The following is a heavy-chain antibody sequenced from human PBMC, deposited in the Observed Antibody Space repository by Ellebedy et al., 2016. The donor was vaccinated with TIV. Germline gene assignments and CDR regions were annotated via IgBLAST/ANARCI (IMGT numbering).Heavy chain of an antibody. CDR3: TRVKLGDRADYRLDY. CDR1: GDSFSSDTSY. Sequence: SETLSLTXTVSGDSFSSDTSYWSWIRQSAGKGLEWIGYIYYTGDTYYNPSLKSRVTMSVDTSKNQFSLKVSSVTAADTAVYYCTRVKLGDRADYRLDYWGQGTQVTVSS. V-gene: IGHV4-61*01. CDR2: IYYTGDT. J-gene: IGHJ4*02. D-gene: IGHD4/OR15-4a*01.